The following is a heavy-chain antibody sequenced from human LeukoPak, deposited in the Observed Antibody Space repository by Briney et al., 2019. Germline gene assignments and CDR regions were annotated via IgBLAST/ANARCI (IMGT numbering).Heavy chain of an antibody. Sequence: GESLKISCKGSGYSFTSYWIGWVRQMPGKGLEWMGRIDPSDSYTNYSPSFQGHVTISADKSISTAYLQWSSLKASDTAMYYCARLWCSGGSCYSLRYSDVSAALDPWGQGTLVTVSS. J-gene: IGHJ5*02. CDR1: GYSFTSYW. CDR2: IDPSDSYT. D-gene: IGHD2-15*01. V-gene: IGHV5-10-1*01. CDR3: ARLWCSGGSCYSLRYSDVSAALDP.